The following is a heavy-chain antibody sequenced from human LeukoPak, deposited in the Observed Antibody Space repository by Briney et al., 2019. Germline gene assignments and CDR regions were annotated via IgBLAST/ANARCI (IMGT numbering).Heavy chain of an antibody. D-gene: IGHD7-27*01. Sequence: GGSLRLSCAASGFTFSSYAMSWVRQAPGKGLEWVSAISGSGGSTYYADSVKGRFTISRDNSKNTLYLQMNSLRAEDTAVYYCAKDSTGEVGFSCYFDYWGQGTLVTVSS. V-gene: IGHV3-23*01. J-gene: IGHJ4*02. CDR3: AKDSTGEVGFSCYFDY. CDR2: ISGSGGST. CDR1: GFTFSSYA.